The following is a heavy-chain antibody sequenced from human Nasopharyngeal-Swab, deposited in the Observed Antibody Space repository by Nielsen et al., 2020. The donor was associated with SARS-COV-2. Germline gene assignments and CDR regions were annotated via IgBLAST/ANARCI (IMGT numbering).Heavy chain of an antibody. CDR2: INLSGST. CDR1: GGSFSGYY. D-gene: IGHD3-9*01. J-gene: IGHJ4*02. V-gene: IGHV4-34*01. Sequence: SETLSLTCAVYGGSFSGYYWSWIRQPPGKGLEWIGEINLSGSTNYNPSLKSRVTISVDTSKNQFSLKLSSVTAADTAVYYCARSTYYDILTGYYFLYYFDYWGQGTLVTVSS. CDR3: ARSTYYDILTGYYFLYYFDY.